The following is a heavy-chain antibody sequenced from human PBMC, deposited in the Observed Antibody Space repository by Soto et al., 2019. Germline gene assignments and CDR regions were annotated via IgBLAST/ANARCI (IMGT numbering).Heavy chain of an antibody. CDR3: ASEINFRDYDFWSGPIYLCEGMDV. V-gene: IGHV1-18*04. D-gene: IGHD3-3*01. Sequence: QVQLVQSGAEVKKPGASVKVSCKASGYTFTSYGISWVRQAPGQGLEWMGWISAYNGNTNYAQKLQGRVTMTTDTSTSTAYMELSSLRSDDTAVYYCASEINFRDYDFWSGPIYLCEGMDVWGQGTTVTVSS. CDR1: GYTFTSYG. CDR2: ISAYNGNT. J-gene: IGHJ6*01.